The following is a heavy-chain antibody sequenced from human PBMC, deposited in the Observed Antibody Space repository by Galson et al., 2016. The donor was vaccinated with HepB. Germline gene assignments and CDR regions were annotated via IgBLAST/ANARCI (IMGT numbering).Heavy chain of an antibody. CDR1: GFTFSSYA. CDR3: ARDRSRWTRFKEC. Sequence: SLRLSCAASGFTFSSYAFHWVRQAPGKGLEWVAVISYDGSNTYYADSVEGRFTISRDNSKNTLYLQMSSLRVDDTAVYYCARDRSRWTRFKECWGQGTTVTVSS. V-gene: IGHV3-30*04. CDR2: ISYDGSNT. J-gene: IGHJ6*02. D-gene: IGHD6-13*01.